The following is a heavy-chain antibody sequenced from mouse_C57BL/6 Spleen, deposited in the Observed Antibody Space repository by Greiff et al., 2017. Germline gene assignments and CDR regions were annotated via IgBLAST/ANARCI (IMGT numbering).Heavy chain of an antibody. J-gene: IGHJ3*01. V-gene: IGHV1-39*01. CDR1: GYSFTDYN. D-gene: IGHD2-3*01. CDR3: AREGIYDGYYDPAWFAY. CDR2: INPNYGTT. Sequence: VQLKESGPELVKPGASVKISCKASGYSFTDYNMNWVKQSNGKSLEWIGVINPNYGTTSYNQKFKGKATLTVDQSSSTAYMQLNSLTSEDSAVYYCAREGIYDGYYDPAWFAYWGQGTLVTVSA.